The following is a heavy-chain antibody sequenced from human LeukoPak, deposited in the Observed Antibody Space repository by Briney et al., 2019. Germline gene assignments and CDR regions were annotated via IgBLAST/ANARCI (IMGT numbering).Heavy chain of an antibody. J-gene: IGHJ4*02. Sequence: SETLSLTCAVYGGSFSGYYWSWIRQPPGKGLEWIGEINHSGSTNYNPSLKSRVTISVDTSKNQFSLKLSSVTAADTAVYYCARGPLGMVRGGRYQFPTDIFDYWGQGTLVTVSS. CDR1: GGSFSGYY. CDR2: INHSGST. V-gene: IGHV4-34*01. D-gene: IGHD3-10*01. CDR3: ARGPLGMVRGGRYQFPTDIFDY.